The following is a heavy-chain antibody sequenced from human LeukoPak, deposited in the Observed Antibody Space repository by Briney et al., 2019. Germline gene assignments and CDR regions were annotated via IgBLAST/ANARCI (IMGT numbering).Heavy chain of an antibody. CDR3: AKGKSGGWYDYFDY. Sequence: PGGSLRLSCAASGFTFDDYAMHWVRHAPGKGLEWVSGISWNSGSIGYADSVKGRFTISRDNAKNSLYLQMNSLRAEDTALYYCAKGKSGGWYDYFDYWGQGTLVTVSS. V-gene: IGHV3-9*01. CDR2: ISWNSGSI. CDR1: GFTFDDYA. J-gene: IGHJ4*02. D-gene: IGHD6-19*01.